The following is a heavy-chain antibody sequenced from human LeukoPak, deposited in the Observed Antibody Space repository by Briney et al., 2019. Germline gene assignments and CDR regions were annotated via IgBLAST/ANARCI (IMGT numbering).Heavy chain of an antibody. CDR1: GFTFTDYS. CDR3: VKDRPCEFCMPMDA. D-gene: IGHD2-2*01. CDR2: LGRRGDNT. Sequence: GGSLRLSCAASGFTFTDYSMSWVRQAPGKGLEWVSGLGRRGDNTYYAGSVKGRFTISRDNSKDTVYLHMNSLRAEDTAIYYCVKDRPCEFCMPMDAWGQGTTVT. J-gene: IGHJ6*02. V-gene: IGHV3-23*01.